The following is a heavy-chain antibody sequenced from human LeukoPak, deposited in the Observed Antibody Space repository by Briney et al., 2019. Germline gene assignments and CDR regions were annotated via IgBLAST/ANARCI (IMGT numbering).Heavy chain of an antibody. CDR1: GGSFSGYY. CDR2: IYTSGST. J-gene: IGHJ3*02. Sequence: SESLSLTCAVYGGSFSGYYWSWIRQPAGKGLEWIGRIYTSGSTNYNPSLKSRVTMSVDTSKNQFSLKLSSVTAADTAVYYCARDLQRPFNAFDIWGQGTMVTVSS. V-gene: IGHV4-4*07. CDR3: ARDLQRPFNAFDI. D-gene: IGHD1-1*01.